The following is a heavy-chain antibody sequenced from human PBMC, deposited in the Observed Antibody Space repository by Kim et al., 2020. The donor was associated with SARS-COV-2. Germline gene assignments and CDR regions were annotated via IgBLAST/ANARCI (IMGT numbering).Heavy chain of an antibody. D-gene: IGHD3-10*01. CDR3: ARPGGSGSYPLNWFDP. J-gene: IGHJ5*02. V-gene: IGHV4-39*01. CDR2: IYYSGST. CDR1: GGSISSSSYY. Sequence: SETLSLTCTVSGGSISSSSYYWGWIRQPPGKGLEWIGSIYYSGSTYYNPSLKSRVTISVDTSKNQFSLKLSSVTAADTAVYYCARPGGSGSYPLNWFDPWGQGTLVTVSS.